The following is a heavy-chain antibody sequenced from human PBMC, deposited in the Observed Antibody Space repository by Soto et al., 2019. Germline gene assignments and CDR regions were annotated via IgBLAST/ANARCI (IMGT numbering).Heavy chain of an antibody. V-gene: IGHV4-34*01. Sequence: SETLSLTCAVYVGSFSGYYWSWIRQPPGKGLEWIGEINHSGSTNYNPSLKSRVTISVDTSKNQFSLKLSSVTAADTAVYYCAGLGYYFDYWGQGTLVTVSS. CDR2: INHSGST. J-gene: IGHJ4*02. D-gene: IGHD3-16*01. CDR1: VGSFSGYY. CDR3: AGLGYYFDY.